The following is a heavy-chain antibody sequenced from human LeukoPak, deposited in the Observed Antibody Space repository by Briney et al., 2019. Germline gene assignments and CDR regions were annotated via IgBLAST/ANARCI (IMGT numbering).Heavy chain of an antibody. V-gene: IGHV3-30-3*01. Sequence: PGGSLRLSCAASGFTFGSYAMHWVRQAPGKGLEWVAVISYDGSNKYYADSVKGRFTISRDNPKNTLYLQMNSLRAEDTAVYYCARERVVEVVVVPAEFWFDPWGQGTLVTVSS. D-gene: IGHD2-2*01. J-gene: IGHJ5*02. CDR1: GFTFGSYA. CDR3: ARERVVEVVVVPAEFWFDP. CDR2: ISYDGSNK.